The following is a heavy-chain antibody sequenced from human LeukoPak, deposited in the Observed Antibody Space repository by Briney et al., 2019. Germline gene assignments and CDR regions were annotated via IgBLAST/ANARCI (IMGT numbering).Heavy chain of an antibody. V-gene: IGHV3-7*04. CDR3: ARGSGDY. CDR2: IKPDGSEK. J-gene: IGHJ4*02. Sequence: GGSLRLSCAASGLTFSGYWMNWVRQAPGKGLEWVASIKPDGSEKYYVDFVKGRFTISRDNAKKSLYLQMTSLRDEDTAVYYCARGSGDYSGQGTLVTVSS. CDR1: GLTFSGYW.